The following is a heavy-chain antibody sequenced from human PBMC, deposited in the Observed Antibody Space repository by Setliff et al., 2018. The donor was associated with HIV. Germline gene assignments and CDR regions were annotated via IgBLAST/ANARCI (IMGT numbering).Heavy chain of an antibody. J-gene: IGHJ4*02. CDR3: ARDGYYYDSSGHLAYYFDS. Sequence: GASVKVSCKASGYTFTNYDINWVRQVPGQGLEWMGRMNPDSGLTDYAPKLQGRVIMTRNTSITTAYMQVTRLRSDDTAVYYCARDGYYYDSSGHLAYYFDSWGQGTLVTVSS. CDR1: GYTFTNYD. CDR2: MNPDSGLT. V-gene: IGHV1-8*01. D-gene: IGHD3-22*01.